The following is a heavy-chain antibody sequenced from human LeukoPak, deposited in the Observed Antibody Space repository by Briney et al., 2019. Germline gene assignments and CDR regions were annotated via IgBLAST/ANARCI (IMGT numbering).Heavy chain of an antibody. CDR1: GYTFTSYD. V-gene: IGHV1-8*01. J-gene: IGHJ6*03. Sequence: ASVKVSCKASGYTFTSYDIIWVRQATGQGLEWMGWMNPNSGNTGYAQKFQGRVTMTRNTSISTAYMELSSLRSEDTAVYYCARVSVQNYYYYYYMDVWGKGTTVTVSS. CDR3: ARVSVQNYYYYYYMDV. CDR2: MNPNSGNT. D-gene: IGHD1-1*01.